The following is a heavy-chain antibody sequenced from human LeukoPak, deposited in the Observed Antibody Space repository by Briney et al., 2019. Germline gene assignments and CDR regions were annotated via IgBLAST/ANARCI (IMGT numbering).Heavy chain of an antibody. V-gene: IGHV3-48*01. CDR1: GFTFSSYS. Sequence: GGSLRLSCAASGFTFSSYSMNWVRQAPGKGLEWVSYISSSSSSTIYYADSVKGRFTISRDNAKNTLYLQMNSLRAEDTAVYYCARDRAPDSSKDYWGQGTLVTVSS. J-gene: IGHJ4*02. D-gene: IGHD3-22*01. CDR2: ISSSSSSTI. CDR3: ARDRAPDSSKDY.